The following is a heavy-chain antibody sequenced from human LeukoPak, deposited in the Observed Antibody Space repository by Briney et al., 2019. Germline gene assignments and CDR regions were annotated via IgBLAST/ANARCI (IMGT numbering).Heavy chain of an antibody. CDR3: ARDHHSGSYYYYYMDV. V-gene: IGHV4-39*07. CDR1: GGSISSNSYY. J-gene: IGHJ6*03. CDR2: IYYSGST. D-gene: IGHD1-26*01. Sequence: SETLSLTCTVSGGSISSNSYYWGWIRQPPGKGLKWIGSIYYSGSTYYNPSLKSRVTISVDTSKNQFSLKLSSATAADTAVYYCARDHHSGSYYYYYMDVWGKGTTVTVSS.